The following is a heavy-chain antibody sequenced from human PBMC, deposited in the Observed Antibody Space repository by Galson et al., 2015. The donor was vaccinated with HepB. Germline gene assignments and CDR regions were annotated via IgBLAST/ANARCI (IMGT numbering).Heavy chain of an antibody. CDR3: ARERSGSSFYGLDV. D-gene: IGHD1-26*01. J-gene: IGHJ6*02. CDR2: ISYNGRNK. Sequence: SLRPSCAASGFTFRSYAMHWVRQAPGKGLEWVAMISYNGRNKVYADSVNGRFTISRDNSNKALFLQMDTLGGEDTALYFCARERSGSSFYGLDVWGQGTTVTVSS. CDR1: GFTFRSYA. V-gene: IGHV3-30*04.